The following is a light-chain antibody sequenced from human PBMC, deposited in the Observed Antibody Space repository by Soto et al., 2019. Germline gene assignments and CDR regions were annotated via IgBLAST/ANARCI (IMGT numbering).Light chain of an antibody. CDR1: QRFGSSN. Sequence: EIVLTQSPGTLSLSPGERATLSCRASQRFGSSNLAWYQQKPGQAPRLLIYGASTRATGIPGRFSGSGSGTDFTLTISSLQSEDFAVYYCQQYNSWPLTFGGGTKVDIK. J-gene: IGKJ4*01. CDR3: QQYNSWPLT. CDR2: GAS. V-gene: IGKV3-15*01.